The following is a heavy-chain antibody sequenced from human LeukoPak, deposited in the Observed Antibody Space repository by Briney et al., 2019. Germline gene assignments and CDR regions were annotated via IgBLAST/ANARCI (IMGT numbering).Heavy chain of an antibody. CDR3: AKEGRSLQTY. CDR1: GFMFSSNW. V-gene: IGHV3-7*03. D-gene: IGHD5-24*01. Sequence: GESLRLSCAASGFMFSSNWMSWVRLAPGKGLEWVANIKEDGTETYYVDSVKGRFTISRDNAKNSLYLQMNSLRVEDTAVYYCAKEGRSLQTYWGQGTLVTVSS. CDR2: IKEDGTET. J-gene: IGHJ4*02.